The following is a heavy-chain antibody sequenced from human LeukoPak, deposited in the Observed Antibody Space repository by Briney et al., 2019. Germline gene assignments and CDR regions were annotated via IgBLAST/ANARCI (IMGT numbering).Heavy chain of an antibody. CDR3: QLRGYYDSSGYSDY. Sequence: PGGSLRLSCAASGFTFSGSAMHWVRQASGKGLEWVGRTRSKANSYATAYAASVKGRFTISRDDSKNTAYLQMNSLKTEDTAVYYCQLRGYYDSSGYSDYWGQGTLVTVSS. CDR1: GFTFSGSA. J-gene: IGHJ4*02. D-gene: IGHD3-22*01. CDR2: TRSKANSYAT. V-gene: IGHV3-73*01.